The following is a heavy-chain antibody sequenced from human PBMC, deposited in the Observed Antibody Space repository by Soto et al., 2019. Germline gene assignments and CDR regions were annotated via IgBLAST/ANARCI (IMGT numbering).Heavy chain of an antibody. CDR1: GFTFSSYA. CDR2: ISGSGGST. Sequence: VQLLESGGGLVQPGGSLRLSCAASGFTFSSYAMSWVRQAPGKGLEWVSAISGSGGSTYYADSVKGRFTISRDNSKNTLYLQMNSLRAEDTAVYYCAKDELRYFDWLFYFDYWGQGTLVTVSS. V-gene: IGHV3-23*01. CDR3: AKDELRYFDWLFYFDY. J-gene: IGHJ4*02. D-gene: IGHD3-9*01.